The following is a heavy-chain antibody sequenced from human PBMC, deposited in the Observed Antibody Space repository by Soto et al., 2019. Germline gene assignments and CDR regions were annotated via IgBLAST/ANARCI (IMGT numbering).Heavy chain of an antibody. V-gene: IGHV4-31*03. CDR1: GGSISSGGYY. J-gene: IGHJ5*02. Sequence: PSETLSLTCTVSGGSISSGGYYWGWIRQHPGKGLEWIGYIYYSGSTYYNPSLKSRVTISVDTSKNQFSLKLSSVTAADTAVYYCARDAARYSSGWYWFDPWGQGTLVTVSS. CDR2: IYYSGST. CDR3: ARDAARYSSGWYWFDP. D-gene: IGHD6-19*01.